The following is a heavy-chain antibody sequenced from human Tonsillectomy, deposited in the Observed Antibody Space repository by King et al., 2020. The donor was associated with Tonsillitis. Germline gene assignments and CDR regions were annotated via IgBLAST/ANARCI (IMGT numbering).Heavy chain of an antibody. D-gene: IGHD2-15*01. CDR3: MVGVVSWRSYSSPWY. Sequence: VQLVESGGGLEKPGGSLRLSCAASGFTFSKAWMNWVRQAPGKGLEWVGRITSKTDGGAKEHAAPVKGRFTISRDDSKNTLYMQMDSLKTEDPARYYRMVGVVSWRSYSSPWYWGQRTLWSVSS. CDR2: ITSKTDGGAK. J-gene: IGHJ4*02. V-gene: IGHV3-15*07. CDR1: GFTFSKAW.